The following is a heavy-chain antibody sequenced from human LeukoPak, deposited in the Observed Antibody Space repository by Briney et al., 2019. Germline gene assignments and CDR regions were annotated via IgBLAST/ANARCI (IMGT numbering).Heavy chain of an antibody. CDR2: ISSSGSTI. V-gene: IGHV3-48*03. Sequence: GGSLRLSCAASGFTFSSYEMNWVRQAPGKGLEWVSYISSSGSTIYYADSVKGRFTISRDNAKNSLYLQMNSLRAEDTAVYYCAREGDSGMDVWDQGTTVTVSS. D-gene: IGHD1-26*01. CDR3: AREGDSGMDV. J-gene: IGHJ6*02. CDR1: GFTFSSYE.